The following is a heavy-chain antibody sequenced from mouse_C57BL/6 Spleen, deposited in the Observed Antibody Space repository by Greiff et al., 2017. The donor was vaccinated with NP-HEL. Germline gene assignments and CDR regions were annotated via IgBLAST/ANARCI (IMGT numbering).Heavy chain of an antibody. J-gene: IGHJ2*01. D-gene: IGHD1-2*01. CDR2: IRSKSNNYAT. V-gene: IGHV10-1*01. CDR3: VRHTATAFDY. Sequence: EVQLVESGGGLVQPKGSLKLSCAASGFSFNTYAMNWVRQAPGKGLEWVARIRSKSNNYATYYADSVKDRFTISRDDSESMLYLQMNNLKTEDTAMYYCVRHTATAFDYWGQGTTLTVSS. CDR1: GFSFNTYA.